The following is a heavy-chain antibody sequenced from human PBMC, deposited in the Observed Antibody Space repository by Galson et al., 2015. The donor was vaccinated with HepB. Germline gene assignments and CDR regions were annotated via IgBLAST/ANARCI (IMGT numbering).Heavy chain of an antibody. CDR3: ARDHYYGSGSYYLNYYYYYGMDV. J-gene: IGHJ6*02. CDR1: GGSFSGYY. Sequence: ETLSLTCAVYGGSFSGYYWSWIRQPPGKGLEWIGEINHSGSTNYNPSLKSRVTISVDTSKNQFSLKLSSVTAADTAVYYCARDHYYGSGSYYLNYYYYYGMDVWGQGTTVTVSS. CDR2: INHSGST. V-gene: IGHV4-34*01. D-gene: IGHD3-10*01.